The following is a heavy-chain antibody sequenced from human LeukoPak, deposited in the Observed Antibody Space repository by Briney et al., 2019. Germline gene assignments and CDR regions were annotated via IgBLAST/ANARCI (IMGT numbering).Heavy chain of an antibody. CDR3: ARGLDVVVPAAIGSWFDP. Sequence: PSETLSLTCAVSGGSFSGYYWSWIRQPPGKGLEWIGEINHSGSTNYNPSLKSRVTISVDTSKNQFSLKLSSVTAADTAVYYCARGLDVVVPAAIGSWFDPWGQGTLVTVSS. CDR1: GGSFSGYY. D-gene: IGHD2-2*01. CDR2: INHSGST. J-gene: IGHJ5*02. V-gene: IGHV4-34*01.